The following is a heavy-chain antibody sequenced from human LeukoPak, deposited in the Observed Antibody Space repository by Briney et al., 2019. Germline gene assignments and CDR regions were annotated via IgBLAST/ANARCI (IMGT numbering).Heavy chain of an antibody. V-gene: IGHV4-59*12. CDR1: SVSLTNYY. CDR3: PSDSFYDSGGYFYY. Sequence: SETLSLTCTVSSVSLTNYYWSWIRQLPGKGLECIGYIFFSGTTNYNPSLKSRVTISVDTSKSQFSLKLTSVTAADTAVYYCPSDSFYDSGGYFYYWGQGTPVTVSS. CDR2: IFFSGTT. D-gene: IGHD3-22*01. J-gene: IGHJ4*02.